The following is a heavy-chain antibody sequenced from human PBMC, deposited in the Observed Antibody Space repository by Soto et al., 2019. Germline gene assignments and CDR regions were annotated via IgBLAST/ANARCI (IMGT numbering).Heavy chain of an antibody. CDR3: ARDSVAGFDY. CDR2: IYYSGST. Sequence: SETLSLTCTVSGGYISSYYWSWIRQPPGKGLEWIGYIYYSGSTNYNPSLKSRVTISVDTSKNQFSLKLSSVTAADTAVYYCARDSVAGFDYWGQGTLVTVS. J-gene: IGHJ4*02. D-gene: IGHD6-19*01. CDR1: GGYISSYY. V-gene: IGHV4-59*01.